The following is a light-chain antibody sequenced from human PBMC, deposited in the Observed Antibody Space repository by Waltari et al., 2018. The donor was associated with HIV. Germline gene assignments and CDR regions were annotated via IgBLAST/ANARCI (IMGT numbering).Light chain of an antibody. CDR1: YSNIGSNT. V-gene: IGLV1-44*01. Sequence: QSVLTQPPSASGTPGQGVTISCAGSYSNIGSNTVNWYRQLPGAAPKHLIDSNNHNQGPSGVPDLFSASTCGTSASLAISGLQSEDEAHYYCAAWYDSLNGPVFGGGTMLTVL. CDR3: AAWYDSLNGPV. CDR2: SNNHN. J-gene: IGLJ3*02.